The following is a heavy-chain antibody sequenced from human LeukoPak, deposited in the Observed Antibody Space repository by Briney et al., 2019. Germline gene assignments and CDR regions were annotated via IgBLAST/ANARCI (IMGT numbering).Heavy chain of an antibody. Sequence: PSETLSLTCTVSGGSISSGGYYWSWIRQHPGTGLEWIGYIYYSGSTYYNPSLKSRVTISVDTSKNQFSLKLSSVTAADTAVYYCARYVVSDAFDIWGQGTMVTVSS. D-gene: IGHD2-8*01. V-gene: IGHV4-31*03. CDR3: ARYVVSDAFDI. J-gene: IGHJ3*02. CDR1: GGSISSGGYY. CDR2: IYYSGST.